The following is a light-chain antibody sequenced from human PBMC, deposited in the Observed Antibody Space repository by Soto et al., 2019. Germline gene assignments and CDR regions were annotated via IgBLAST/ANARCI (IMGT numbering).Light chain of an antibody. V-gene: IGKV1-39*01. CDR3: QQSYSNPLT. Sequence: DIQMTHSPSTLSASVGDRVTITCRASQSIRNWLAWYQQKPGKAPKLLIYAASSLQSGVPSRFSGSGSGTDFTLTINSLQPEDFETYSCQQSYSNPLTFGGGTKVDIK. CDR1: QSIRNW. J-gene: IGKJ4*01. CDR2: AAS.